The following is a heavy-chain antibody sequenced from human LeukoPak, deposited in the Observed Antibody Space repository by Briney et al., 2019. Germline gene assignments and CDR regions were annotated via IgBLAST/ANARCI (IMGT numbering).Heavy chain of an antibody. CDR3: ASSNYGDYVWFDP. Sequence: SETLSLTCTVAGGSISSDDYYWNWIRQPPGKGLEWIGYIYNSGSTYYNLSLKSRLTISVDTSKNQFSLKLSSVTAADTAVYYCASSNYGDYVWFDPWGQGTLVTVSS. CDR2: IYNSGST. D-gene: IGHD4-17*01. J-gene: IGHJ5*02. CDR1: GGSISSDDYY. V-gene: IGHV4-30-4*01.